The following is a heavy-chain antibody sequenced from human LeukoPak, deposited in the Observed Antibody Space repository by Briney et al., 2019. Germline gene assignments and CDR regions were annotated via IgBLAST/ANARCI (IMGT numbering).Heavy chain of an antibody. Sequence: PGGSLRLSCAASGFTFSSYAMSWVRQAPGKGLEWVSVVYSGGSTYYADSVKGRFTISRDKSKSTMYLQMNSLRPEDTALYYCARDRYYGSGSYGNYYAMDVWGQGTTVTVSS. CDR3: ARDRYYGSGSYGNYYAMDV. D-gene: IGHD3-10*01. CDR2: VYSGGST. V-gene: IGHV3-23*03. J-gene: IGHJ6*02. CDR1: GFTFSSYA.